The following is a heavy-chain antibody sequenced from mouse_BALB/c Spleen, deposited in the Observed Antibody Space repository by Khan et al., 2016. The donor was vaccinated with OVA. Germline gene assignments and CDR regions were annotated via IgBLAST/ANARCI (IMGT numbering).Heavy chain of an antibody. D-gene: IGHD1-1*01. CDR2: ISYSGRT. CDR1: GYSITSDYA. J-gene: IGHJ2*01. CDR3: ASSVTITTVVATDFDY. V-gene: IGHV3-2*02. Sequence: EVQLQESGPGLVKPSQSLSLTCTVTGYSITSDYAWNWIRQFPGNKLEWMGYISYSGRTSYNPSLKSRISITRDTSKNQFFLQLNSVTTEDTATXYSASSVTITTVVATDFDYWGQGTTLTVSS.